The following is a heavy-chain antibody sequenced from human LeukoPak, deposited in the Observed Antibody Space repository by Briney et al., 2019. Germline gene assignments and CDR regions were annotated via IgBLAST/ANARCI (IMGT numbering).Heavy chain of an antibody. Sequence: SETLSLTCSVSGYSISSGYHWGWIRQTPGKGLEWIGRIHHSGSTYYKPSLKSRVTMSVDTSKNQFSLKLNSVTAADTAVYYCARVTLSGLSPGTVDYWGQGTLVTVSS. CDR1: GYSISSGYH. CDR3: ARVTLSGLSPGTVDY. J-gene: IGHJ4*02. CDR2: IHHSGST. D-gene: IGHD2/OR15-2a*01. V-gene: IGHV4-38-2*02.